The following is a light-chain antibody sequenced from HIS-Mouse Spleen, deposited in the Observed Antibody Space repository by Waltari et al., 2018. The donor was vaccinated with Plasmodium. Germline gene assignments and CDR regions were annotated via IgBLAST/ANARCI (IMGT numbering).Light chain of an antibody. J-gene: IGLJ2*01. CDR2: EDS. CDR1: KLGSNS. Sequence: SYVLTQPPSVSVAPGQPARITCGGDKLGSNSVQWYQQKPGQAPVLVGYEDSDRPSGIPERFSGSNSGNTATLTISRVEAGDEADYYCQVWDSSSDHVVFGGGTKLTVL. CDR3: QVWDSSSDHVV. V-gene: IGLV3-21*02.